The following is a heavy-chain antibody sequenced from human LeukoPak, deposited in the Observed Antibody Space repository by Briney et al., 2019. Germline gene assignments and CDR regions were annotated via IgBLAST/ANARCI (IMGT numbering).Heavy chain of an antibody. Sequence: GGSLRLSCAASGFTFSSYWMNWARQAPGKGLEWVANIRQDGDTKYYADSVKGRFTISRDNAMNSLYLQMNSLRAEDTAIYYCARSLPYGTTWYGRSDFWGQGTLVTVSS. CDR1: GFTFSSYW. V-gene: IGHV3-7*03. CDR3: ARSLPYGTTWYGRSDF. D-gene: IGHD6-13*01. CDR2: IRQDGDTK. J-gene: IGHJ4*02.